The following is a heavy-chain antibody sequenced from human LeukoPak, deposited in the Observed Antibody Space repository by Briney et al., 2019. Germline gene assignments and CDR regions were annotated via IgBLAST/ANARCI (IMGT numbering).Heavy chain of an antibody. D-gene: IGHD1-26*01. CDR2: IYSGGST. V-gene: IGHV3-53*01. CDR3: ARGTSGTFKSFDY. J-gene: IGHJ4*02. CDR1: GFTVSSNY. Sequence: GGSLRLSCAASGFTVSSNYMSWVRQAPGKGLEWISVIYSGGSTYYADSVKGRFTISRDNSNNTLYLQINSLRAEGTAVCYCARGTSGTFKSFDYWGQGTLVTVSS.